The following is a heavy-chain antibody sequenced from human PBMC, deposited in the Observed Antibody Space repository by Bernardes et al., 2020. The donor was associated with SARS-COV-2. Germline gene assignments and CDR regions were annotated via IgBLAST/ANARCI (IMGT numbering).Heavy chain of an antibody. Sequence: ASVKVSCKASGYTFTSYGISWVRQAPGQGLEWMGWISAYNGNTNYAQKLQGRVTMTTDTSTSTAYMELRSLRSDDTAVYYCARSTQYCSSTSCYGGIGGMDVWGQGTTVTVSS. J-gene: IGHJ6*02. CDR2: ISAYNGNT. V-gene: IGHV1-18*01. CDR1: GYTFTSYG. D-gene: IGHD2-2*01. CDR3: ARSTQYCSSTSCYGGIGGMDV.